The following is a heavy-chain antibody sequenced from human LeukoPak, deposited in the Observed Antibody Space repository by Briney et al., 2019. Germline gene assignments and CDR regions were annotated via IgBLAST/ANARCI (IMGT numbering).Heavy chain of an antibody. CDR2: ISYDGSNK. V-gene: IGHV3-30*04. Sequence: GGSLRLSCAASGFTFSSYAMHWVRQAPGKGLEWVAVISYDGSNKYYADSVKGRFTISRDNSKNTLYLQMSSLRVEDTAVYYCARDSGKLRYFDLWGQGTLLTVSS. J-gene: IGHJ4*02. CDR3: ARDSGKLRYFDL. CDR1: GFTFSSYA. D-gene: IGHD3-9*01.